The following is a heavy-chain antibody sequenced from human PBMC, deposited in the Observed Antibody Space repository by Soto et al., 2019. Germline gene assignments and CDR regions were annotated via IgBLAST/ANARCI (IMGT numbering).Heavy chain of an antibody. Sequence: EVQLVESGGGLIQPGGSLRLSCAASGFTVSSNYMSWVRQAPGKGLEWVSVIYSGGSTYYADSVKGRFTISRDNSKNTLXLQMXXXXXXXTXVYYXARXXXXXXYPEYFQHWGQGTLVTVSS. CDR1: GFTVSSNY. CDR2: IYSGGST. V-gene: IGHV3-53*01. J-gene: IGHJ1*01. CDR3: ARXXXXXXYPEYFQH.